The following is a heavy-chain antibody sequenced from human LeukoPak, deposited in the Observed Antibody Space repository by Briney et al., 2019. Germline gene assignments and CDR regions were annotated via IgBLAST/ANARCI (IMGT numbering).Heavy chain of an antibody. J-gene: IGHJ4*02. V-gene: IGHV3-30*02. Sequence: GGSLRLSCAASGFTFSTYDVHWVRQAPGKGLEWLAFIRYDGSYQYYADSVNGRFTISRDNSKNTLYLQMNSLTAEDTAVYYCATPKADYYPFDYWGQGTLVTVSS. CDR1: GFTFSTYD. D-gene: IGHD3-22*01. CDR2: IRYDGSYQ. CDR3: ATPKADYYPFDY.